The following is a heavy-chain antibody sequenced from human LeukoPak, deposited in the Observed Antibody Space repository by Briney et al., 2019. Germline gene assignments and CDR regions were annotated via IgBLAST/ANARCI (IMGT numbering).Heavy chain of an antibody. Sequence: ASVKVSCKASGYTFTSYGISWVRQAPGQGLEWMGWISAYNGNTNYAQKLQGRVTMTTDTSTSTAYMELRSLRSDDTAVYYCAREYCSSTSCFLDYWGQGTQVTVSS. V-gene: IGHV1-18*01. CDR2: ISAYNGNT. J-gene: IGHJ4*02. CDR1: GYTFTSYG. D-gene: IGHD2-2*01. CDR3: AREYCSSTSCFLDY.